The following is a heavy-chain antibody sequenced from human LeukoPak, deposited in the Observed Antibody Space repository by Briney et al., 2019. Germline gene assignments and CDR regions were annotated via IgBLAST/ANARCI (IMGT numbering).Heavy chain of an antibody. D-gene: IGHD4-11*01. V-gene: IGHV3-23*01. Sequence: GGSLRLSCAASGFTFSSYAMSWVRQAPGKGLEWVSVIGSGGGSTIYADSVKGRLTISRDDSKNTLYLQLNSLRAEDTAVYYCARRNNYCGDYWGQGTLVTVSS. CDR1: GFTFSSYA. CDR3: ARRNNYCGDY. CDR2: IGSGGGST. J-gene: IGHJ4*02.